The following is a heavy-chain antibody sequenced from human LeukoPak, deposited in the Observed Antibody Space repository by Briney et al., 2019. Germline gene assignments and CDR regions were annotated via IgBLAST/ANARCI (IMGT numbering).Heavy chain of an antibody. Sequence: PGGSLRLSCAASGFTFSNSAMSWVRQAPGNGLEWVSTLSGSGITTYYADSVKGRFTISRDNSKNTLYLQMNSLRAEDTAVYYCAKGIYSSGWSYFDYWGHGTLVTVSS. CDR1: GFTFSNSA. CDR3: AKGIYSSGWSYFDY. CDR2: LSGSGITT. D-gene: IGHD6-19*01. J-gene: IGHJ4*01. V-gene: IGHV3-23*01.